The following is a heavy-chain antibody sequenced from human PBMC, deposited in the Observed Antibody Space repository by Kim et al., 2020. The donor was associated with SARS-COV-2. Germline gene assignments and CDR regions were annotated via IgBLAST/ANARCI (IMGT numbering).Heavy chain of an antibody. V-gene: IGHV3-7*01. CDR1: GFTLSSTW. D-gene: IGHD6-19*01. Sequence: GGSLRLSCAASGFTLSSTWMSWVRQAPGKGLECVANIKHDGSEKYYVDSVKGRFIISRDNAKNSLYLQMNSLRAEDTAVYYCAKARWLQYWGQGILVTVSS. CDR3: AKARWLQY. CDR2: IKHDGSEK. J-gene: IGHJ4*02.